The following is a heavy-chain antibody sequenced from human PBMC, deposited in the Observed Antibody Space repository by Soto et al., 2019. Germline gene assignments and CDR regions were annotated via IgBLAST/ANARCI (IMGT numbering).Heavy chain of an antibody. CDR1: GYTFTSYD. J-gene: IGHJ5*02. V-gene: IGHV1-8*01. D-gene: IGHD3-22*01. CDR2: MNPNSGNT. CDR3: ARDRGPSSGYYPYWFDP. Sequence: ASVKGSCKASGYTFTSYDINWVRQATGQGFEWMGWMNPNSGNTAYAQKFQGRVTITGNESTSTAYMKLSSLRSEDTAVYYCARDRGPSSGYYPYWFDPWGQGTLVTVSS.